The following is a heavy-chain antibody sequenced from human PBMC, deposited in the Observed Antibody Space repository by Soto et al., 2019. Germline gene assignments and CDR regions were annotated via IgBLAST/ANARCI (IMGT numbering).Heavy chain of an antibody. CDR2: IYYSGST. D-gene: IGHD3-22*01. V-gene: IGHV4-31*03. Sequence: QVQLQESGPGLVKPSQTLSLTCTVSGGSISSGGYYWSWIRQHPGKGLEWIGYIYYSGSTYYNPSLKSRVTISVDTSKNQFSLKLSSVTAADTAVYYCARDYYDSSCHPYYFDYWGQGTLVTVSS. CDR3: ARDYYDSSCHPYYFDY. CDR1: GGSISSGGYY. J-gene: IGHJ4*02.